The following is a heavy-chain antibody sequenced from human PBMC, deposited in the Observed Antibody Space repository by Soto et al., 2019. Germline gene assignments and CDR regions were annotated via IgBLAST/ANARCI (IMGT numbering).Heavy chain of an antibody. Sequence: QVQLQESGPGLVKPSQTLSLTCTVSGGSISSGGYYWSWIRQHPGKGLEWIGYIYYSGSTYYNPSLKSRVTISVDTSKNQFSLKLSSVTAADTAVYYCARDQSSGWYAWGYFDYWGQGTLVTVSS. J-gene: IGHJ4*02. CDR2: IYYSGST. D-gene: IGHD6-19*01. CDR3: ARDQSSGWYAWGYFDY. V-gene: IGHV4-31*03. CDR1: GGSISSGGYY.